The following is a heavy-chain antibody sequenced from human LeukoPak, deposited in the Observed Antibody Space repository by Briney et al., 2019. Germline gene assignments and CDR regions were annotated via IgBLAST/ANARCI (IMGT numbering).Heavy chain of an antibody. CDR3: ARSPPASPFDY. CDR1: GFTVSRDY. CDR2: IYSGGDT. D-gene: IGHD2-2*01. J-gene: IGHJ4*02. V-gene: IGHV3-53*01. Sequence: GGSLRLSCTASGFTVSRDYMSWVRQAPGKGLEWVSVIYSGGDTYYADSVKGRFTISRDISENTLYLQMDNLRAEDTAFYYCARSPPASPFDYWGQGTLVTVSS.